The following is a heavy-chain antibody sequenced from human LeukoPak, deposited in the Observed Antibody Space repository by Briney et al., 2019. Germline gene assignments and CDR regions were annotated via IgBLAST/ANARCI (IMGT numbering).Heavy chain of an antibody. Sequence: ASVKVSCKASGYIFTGYYMHWVRQAPGQGLEWMGYINPNSGGTNYAQRFQGRVTMTRDTSISTAYMELSRLRSDDTAVYYCARGYDWLLSGSFDYWGQGTLVTVSS. V-gene: IGHV1-2*02. J-gene: IGHJ4*02. CDR1: GYIFTGYY. CDR3: ARGYDWLLSGSFDY. CDR2: INPNSGGT. D-gene: IGHD3-9*01.